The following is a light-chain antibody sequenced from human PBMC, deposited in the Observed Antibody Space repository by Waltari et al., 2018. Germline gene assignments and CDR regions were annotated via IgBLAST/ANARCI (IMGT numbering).Light chain of an antibody. V-gene: IGKV3-15*01. Sequence: EIVMTQSPATLSVSPGERAPLPCRASQSVSSNLAWYQPKPGQAPRILIYGVSIRATGGPARFSGSGSGTEFTLSISSLQSEDFAVYSCQQYNNWPLTFGGGTKVEIK. CDR1: QSVSSN. J-gene: IGKJ4*01. CDR2: GVS. CDR3: QQYNNWPLT.